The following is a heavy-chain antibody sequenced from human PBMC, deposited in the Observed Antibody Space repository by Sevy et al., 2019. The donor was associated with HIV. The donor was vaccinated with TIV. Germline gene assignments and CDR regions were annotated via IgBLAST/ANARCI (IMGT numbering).Heavy chain of an antibody. CDR1: GYTFTVYD. CDR2: MNPNSGNR. J-gene: IGHJ4*02. Sequence: ASVKVSCKGSGYTFTVYDINWVRQATGQGLEWVGWMNPNSGNRGYAQKFQGRVTMTRNTSISTAYMELSSLRSEDTAVFYCARGASLYSSSIIEYDYWGQGTLVTVSS. CDR3: ARGASLYSSSIIEYDY. V-gene: IGHV1-8*01. D-gene: IGHD6-6*01.